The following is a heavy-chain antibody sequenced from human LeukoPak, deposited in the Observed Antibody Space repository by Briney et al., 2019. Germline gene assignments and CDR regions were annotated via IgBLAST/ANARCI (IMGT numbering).Heavy chain of an antibody. Sequence: TGGSLRLSCAASGFTFSSYSMNWVRQAPGKGLEWVSSISSSSSYIYYVDSVKGRFTISRDHAKNSLYLQMNSLRAEDTAVYYCARRLDLNWFDPWGQGTLVTVSS. D-gene: IGHD5-12*01. V-gene: IGHV3-21*01. CDR2: ISSSSSYI. J-gene: IGHJ5*02. CDR3: ARRLDLNWFDP. CDR1: GFTFSSYS.